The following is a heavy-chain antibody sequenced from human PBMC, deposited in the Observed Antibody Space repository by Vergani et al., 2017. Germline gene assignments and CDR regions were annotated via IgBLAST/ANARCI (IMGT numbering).Heavy chain of an antibody. Sequence: QVQVVQSGAEVKKSGASVKVSCKTSGYTFSNHYMHWVRQAPGQGLEWMGIINPSGGHTNYAQKSEGRVTMTRDTSTSTVYMELSSLRSEDTDIYYCARGDYGILTGYRYWGQGTLVTVSA. CDR1: GYTFSNHY. CDR2: INPSGGHT. V-gene: IGHV1-46*03. D-gene: IGHD3-9*01. CDR3: ARGDYGILTGYRY. J-gene: IGHJ4*02.